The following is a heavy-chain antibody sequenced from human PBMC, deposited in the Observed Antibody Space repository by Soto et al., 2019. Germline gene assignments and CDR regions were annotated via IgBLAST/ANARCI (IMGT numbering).Heavy chain of an antibody. Sequence: QMQLVQSGPEVKKPGTSVKVSCKASGFTFTSSAVQWVRQARGQRLEWIGWIVVGSGNTNYAQKFQVRVTITRDMSTSTAYMELSSLRSEDTAVYYCAAGDCISTSCYPDYYYGMDVWGQGTTVTVSS. CDR2: IVVGSGNT. D-gene: IGHD2-2*01. J-gene: IGHJ6*02. V-gene: IGHV1-58*01. CDR3: AAGDCISTSCYPDYYYGMDV. CDR1: GFTFTSSA.